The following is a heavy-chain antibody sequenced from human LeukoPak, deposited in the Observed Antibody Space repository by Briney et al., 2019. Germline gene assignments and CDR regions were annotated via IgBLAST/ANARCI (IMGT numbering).Heavy chain of an antibody. CDR3: ARDPGGVRGANYNWFDP. V-gene: IGHV1-46*01. D-gene: IGHD3-10*01. CDR1: GYTFTSYY. CDR2: INPSGGST. Sequence: ASVKDSCKASGYTFTSYYMHWVRQAPGQGLEWMGIINPSGGSTSYAQKFQGRVTMTRDTSTSTVYMELSSLRSEDTAVYYCARDPGGVRGANYNWFDPWGQGTLVTVSS. J-gene: IGHJ5*02.